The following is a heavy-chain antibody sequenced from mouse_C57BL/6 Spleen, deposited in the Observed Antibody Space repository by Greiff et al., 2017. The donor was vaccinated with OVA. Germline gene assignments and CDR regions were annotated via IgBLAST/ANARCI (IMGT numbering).Heavy chain of an antibody. CDR1: GYTFTSYW. J-gene: IGHJ1*03. V-gene: IGHV1-55*01. Sequence: QVQLKQPGAELVKPGASVKMSCKASGYTFTSYWITWVKQRPGQGLEWIGDIYPGSGSTNYNEKFKSKATLTVDTSSSTAYMQLSSLTSEDSAVYYCARGAGSYWYFDVWGTGTTVTVSS. CDR3: ARGAGSYWYFDV. CDR2: IYPGSGST. D-gene: IGHD3-3*01.